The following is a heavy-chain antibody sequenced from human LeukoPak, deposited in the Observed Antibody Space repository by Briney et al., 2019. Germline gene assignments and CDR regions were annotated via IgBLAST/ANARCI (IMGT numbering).Heavy chain of an antibody. CDR3: TNGVAY. CDR1: GFTFNNAW. V-gene: IGHV3-15*01. CDR2: IKSKSDGGTR. J-gene: IGHJ4*02. Sequence: PGGSLRLSCAASGFTFNNAWMNWVRQSPGKGLEWVGRIKSKSDGGTRDYAAPVKGRFIISRDDSRNTLYLHMNSLKTEDTGVYYCTNGVAYWGQGTLVSVSS. D-gene: IGHD3-16*01.